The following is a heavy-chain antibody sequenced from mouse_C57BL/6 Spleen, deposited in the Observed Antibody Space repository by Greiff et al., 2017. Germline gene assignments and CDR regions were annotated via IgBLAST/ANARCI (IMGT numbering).Heavy chain of an antibody. CDR2: ISSGGDYI. Sequence: EVKLVESGEGLVKPGGSLKLSCAASGFTFSSYAMSWVRQTPEKRLEWVAYISSGGDYIYYADTVKGRFTISRDNARNTLYLQMSSLKSEDTAMYYCTRDRNGYYLGAMDYWGQGTSVTVSS. D-gene: IGHD2-3*01. CDR1: GFTFSSYA. V-gene: IGHV5-9-1*02. J-gene: IGHJ4*01. CDR3: TRDRNGYYLGAMDY.